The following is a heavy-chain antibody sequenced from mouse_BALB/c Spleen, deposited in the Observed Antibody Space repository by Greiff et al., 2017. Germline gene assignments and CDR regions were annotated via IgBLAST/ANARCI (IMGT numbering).Heavy chain of an antibody. Sequence: EVQLQESGPGLVKPSQSLSLTCTVTGYSITSDYAWNWIRQFPGNKLEWMGYISYSGSTSYNPSLKSRISITRDTSKNQFFLQLNSVTTEDTATYYCASDYWEFAYWGQGTLVTVSA. V-gene: IGHV3-2*02. CDR2: ISYSGST. CDR1: GYSITSDYA. CDR3: ASDYWEFAY. D-gene: IGHD4-1*01. J-gene: IGHJ3*01.